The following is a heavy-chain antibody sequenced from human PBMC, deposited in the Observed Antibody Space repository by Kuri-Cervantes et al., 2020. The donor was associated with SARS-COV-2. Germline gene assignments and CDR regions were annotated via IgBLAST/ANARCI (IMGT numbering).Heavy chain of an antibody. CDR2: ISYDGSNK. V-gene: IGHV3-30-3*01. CDR1: GFTFSSYA. D-gene: IGHD3-22*01. CDR3: ARDLYYYDSSGYYDY. Sequence: GGSLRLSCAASGFTFSSYAMHWVRQAPGKGLEWVAVISYDGSNKYYADSVKGRFTISRDNAKNSLYLQMNSLRAEDTAVYYCARDLYYYDSSGYYDYWGQGTLVTVSS. J-gene: IGHJ4*02.